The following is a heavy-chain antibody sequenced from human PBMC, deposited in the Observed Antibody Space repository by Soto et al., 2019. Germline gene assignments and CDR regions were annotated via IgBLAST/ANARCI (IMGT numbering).Heavy chain of an antibody. J-gene: IGHJ6*02. CDR1: GFTFSSYG. CDR3: AKARRYSSGWYEDGMDV. CDR2: ISYDGSNK. Sequence: GGSLRLSCAASGFTFSSYGMHWVRQAPGKGLEWVAVISYDGSNKYYADSVKGRFTISRDNSKNTLYLQMNSLRAEDTAVYYCAKARRYSSGWYEDGMDVWGQGTTVTVSS. V-gene: IGHV3-30*18. D-gene: IGHD6-19*01.